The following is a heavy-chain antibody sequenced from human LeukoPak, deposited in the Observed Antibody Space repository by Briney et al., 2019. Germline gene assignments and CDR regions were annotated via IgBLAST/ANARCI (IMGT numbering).Heavy chain of an antibody. Sequence: ASVKVSCKAFGYAFTNYHMHWVRQAPGQGLEWMGIINPSGGSTAYAQNFQGRVTVTRDTSTSTVYMELSSLRSDDTAVYYCARGTANDYWGQGTLVTVSS. CDR1: GYAFTNYH. D-gene: IGHD1-1*01. CDR2: INPSGGST. V-gene: IGHV1-46*01. J-gene: IGHJ4*02. CDR3: ARGTANDY.